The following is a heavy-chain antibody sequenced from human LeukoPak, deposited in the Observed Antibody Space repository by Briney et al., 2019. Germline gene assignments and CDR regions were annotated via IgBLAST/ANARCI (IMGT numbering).Heavy chain of an antibody. CDR2: IYHSGST. V-gene: IGHV4-30-2*01. CDR3: ARGYYRINFDY. CDR1: GGSISSGGYS. D-gene: IGHD1-14*01. Sequence: SQTLSLTCAVSGGSISSGGYSWSWIRQPPGKGLEWIGYIYHSGSTYYNPSLKSRVTISVDRSKNQFSLKLSSVTAADTAVYYCARGYYRINFDYWGRGTLVTVSS. J-gene: IGHJ4*02.